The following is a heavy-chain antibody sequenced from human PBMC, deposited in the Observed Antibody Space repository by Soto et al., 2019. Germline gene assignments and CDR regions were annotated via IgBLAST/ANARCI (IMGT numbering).Heavy chain of an antibody. CDR1: GGSISSYY. CDR2: IYYSGST. CDR3: ARDRRYGDYDYWFDP. V-gene: IGHV4-59*01. J-gene: IGHJ5*02. Sequence: PSETLSLTCTVSGGSISSYYWSWIRQPPGKGLEWIGYIYYSGSTNYNPSLKSRVTISVDTSKNQFSLKLSSVTAADTAVYYCARDRRYGDYDYWFDPWGQGTLVTVS. D-gene: IGHD4-17*01.